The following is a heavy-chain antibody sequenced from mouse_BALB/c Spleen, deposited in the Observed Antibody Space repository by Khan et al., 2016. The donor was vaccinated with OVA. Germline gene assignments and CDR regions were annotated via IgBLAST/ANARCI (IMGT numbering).Heavy chain of an antibody. CDR2: ISPGSGSA. D-gene: IGHD1-1*01. CDR1: GYTFTSYW. CDR3: ARADYYGRSRYAMDS. Sequence: QVQLQQSGDDLVKPGASVRLSCKASGYTFTSYWVHWIKQRPGQGLEWIGQISPGSGSAYYNEMFKGRATLTIDPSSTTAYIHLSSLSSADSAVSSCARADYYGRSRYAMDSWGQGTSVTVSS. J-gene: IGHJ4*01. V-gene: IGHV1S132*01.